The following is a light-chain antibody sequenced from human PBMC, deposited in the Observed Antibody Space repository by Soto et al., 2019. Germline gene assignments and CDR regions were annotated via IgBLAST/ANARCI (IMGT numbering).Light chain of an antibody. Sequence: DIQRTQSPSSVSASIGDTVTITCRASQDISTLLAWYQQKPGKAPKLLIYGASTLESGVPSRFSGRGSGTDFTLTISSLQPEDFAPYFCQQADSFPLTFGGGTKVDTK. CDR1: QDISTL. CDR3: QQADSFPLT. J-gene: IGKJ4*01. CDR2: GAS. V-gene: IGKV1D-12*01.